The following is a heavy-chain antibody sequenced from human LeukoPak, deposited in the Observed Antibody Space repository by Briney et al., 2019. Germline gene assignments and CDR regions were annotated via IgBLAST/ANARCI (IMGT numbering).Heavy chain of an antibody. V-gene: IGHV4-4*07. J-gene: IGHJ4*02. CDR3: ARGGKATVVTM. CDR2: IYSSGST. D-gene: IGHD4-23*01. CDR1: GGSINSYY. Sequence: SETLSLTCTVSGGSINSYYWSWIRQPAGKGLEWIGRIYSSGSTNYNPSLKSRVSMSVDTSKNQFSVRLTSVTAADTAVYYCARGGKATVVTMWGQGILVTVSS.